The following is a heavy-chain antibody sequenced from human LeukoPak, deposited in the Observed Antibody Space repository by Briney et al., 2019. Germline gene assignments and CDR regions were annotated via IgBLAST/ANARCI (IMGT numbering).Heavy chain of an antibody. CDR1: GFPASSNY. J-gene: IGHJ4*02. D-gene: IGHD3-10*01. CDR3: ARGDPFGSGPSPAYFDY. V-gene: IGHV3-53*01. CDR2: IYGGGST. Sequence: PGGSLRLSCPAPGFPASSNYMSWARQAPGKGLEWVSVIYGGGSTYYADSVRGRFTISRDNSKNTLYLQMNSLRAEDTAVYYCARGDPFGSGPSPAYFDYWGQGTLVTVSS.